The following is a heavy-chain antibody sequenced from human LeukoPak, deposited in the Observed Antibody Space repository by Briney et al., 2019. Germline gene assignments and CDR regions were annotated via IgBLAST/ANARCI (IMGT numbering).Heavy chain of an antibody. D-gene: IGHD6-19*01. Sequence: PGGSLRLSCAASGFTVSSNYMSWVRQAPGKGLEWVSVIYSGGSTYYADSVKGRFTISRDNSKNTLYLQMNSLRAEDTAVYYCARAPAGVAGTYYYYGMDVWGQGTTVTVSS. V-gene: IGHV3-53*01. CDR3: ARAPAGVAGTYYYYGMDV. CDR2: IYSGGST. CDR1: GFTVSSNY. J-gene: IGHJ6*02.